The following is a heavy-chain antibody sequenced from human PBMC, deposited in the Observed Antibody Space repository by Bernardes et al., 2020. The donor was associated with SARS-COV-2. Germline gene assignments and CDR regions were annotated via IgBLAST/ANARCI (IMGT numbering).Heavy chain of an antibody. CDR1: GFTFSSYS. CDR2: ISSSSSYI. CDR3: ARGYYYDSSGYYSHLVALY. Sequence: GGSLRLSCAASGFTFSSYSMNWVRQAPGKGLEWVSSISSSSSYIYYADSVKGRFTISRDNAKNSLYLQMNSLRAEDTAVYYCARGYYYDSSGYYSHLVALYWGQGTLVTVSS. V-gene: IGHV3-21*01. D-gene: IGHD3-22*01. J-gene: IGHJ4*02.